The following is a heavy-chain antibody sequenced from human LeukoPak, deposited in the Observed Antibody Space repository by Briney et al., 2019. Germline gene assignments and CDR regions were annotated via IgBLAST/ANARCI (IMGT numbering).Heavy chain of an antibody. Sequence: PGGSLRLSCAASGFTFSSYAMHWVRQAPGKGLEWVAVISYDGSNKYYADSVKGRFTISRDNSKNTLYLQMNSLRAEDTAVYYCARGRTVTTTRDAFDIWGQGTMVTVSS. CDR2: ISYDGSNK. V-gene: IGHV3-30-3*01. CDR1: GFTFSSYA. J-gene: IGHJ3*02. CDR3: ARGRTVTTTRDAFDI. D-gene: IGHD4-17*01.